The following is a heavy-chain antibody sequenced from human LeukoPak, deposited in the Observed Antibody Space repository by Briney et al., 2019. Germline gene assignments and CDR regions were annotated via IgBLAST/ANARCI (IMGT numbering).Heavy chain of an antibody. CDR2: ITSSGSTI. J-gene: IGHJ4*02. Sequence: GGSLRLSCAASGFTFSDYEMNWVRQAPGKGLEGVSYITSSGSTIYYAASVKGRFTISRDNAENSLFLQMNSLRAEDTAVYYCAREEYEVPAAMTGVNYFDYWGQGTLVTVSS. CDR3: AREEYEVPAAMTGVNYFDY. V-gene: IGHV3-48*03. D-gene: IGHD2-2*01. CDR1: GFTFSDYE.